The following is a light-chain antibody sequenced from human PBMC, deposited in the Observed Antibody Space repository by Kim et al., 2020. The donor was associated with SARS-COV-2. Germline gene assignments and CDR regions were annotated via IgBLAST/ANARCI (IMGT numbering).Light chain of an antibody. CDR2: GKN. Sequence: SSELTQDPAVSVALGQTVRITCQGDSLRSYYASWYQQKPGQAPVLVIYGKNNRPSGIPDRFSGSSSGNTASLTITGAQAEDEADYYSNSRDRSGNHLHYV. CDR1: SLRSYY. V-gene: IGLV3-19*01. J-gene: IGLJ1*01. CDR3: NSRDRSGNHLHYV.